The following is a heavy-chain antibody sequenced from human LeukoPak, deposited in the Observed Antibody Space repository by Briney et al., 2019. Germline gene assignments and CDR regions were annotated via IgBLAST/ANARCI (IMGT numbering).Heavy chain of an antibody. CDR2: ISSSSSYT. CDR1: GLTFSDYY. D-gene: IGHD6-25*01. V-gene: IGHV3-11*05. CDR3: ATDQDSSGCLDY. Sequence: GGSLRLSCAASGLTFSDYYMNWIRQAPGKGLEWVSYISSSSSYTNYADSVKGRFTISRDNAKNSLYLQMNSLRAEDTAAYYCATDQDSSGCLDYWGQGTLVTVSS. J-gene: IGHJ4*02.